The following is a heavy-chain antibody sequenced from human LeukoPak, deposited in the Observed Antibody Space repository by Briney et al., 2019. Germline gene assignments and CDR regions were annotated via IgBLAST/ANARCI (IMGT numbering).Heavy chain of an antibody. Sequence: PSETLSLTRAVYGGSFSGYYWSWIRQPPGKGLEWIGEINHSGSTNYNPSLKSRVTISVDTSKNQFSLKLSSVTAADTAVYYCARVGIVVVPAQFDYWGQGTLVTVSS. D-gene: IGHD2-2*03. V-gene: IGHV4-34*01. CDR3: ARVGIVVVPAQFDY. CDR2: INHSGST. J-gene: IGHJ4*02. CDR1: GGSFSGYY.